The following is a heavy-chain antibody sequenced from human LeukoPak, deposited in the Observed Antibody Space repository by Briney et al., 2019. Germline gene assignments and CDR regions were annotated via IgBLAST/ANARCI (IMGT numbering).Heavy chain of an antibody. CDR3: ARESLNTGYYGMDV. V-gene: IGHV1-69*13. CDR1: GGSFSSYA. J-gene: IGHJ6*02. Sequence: GASVKVSCKASGGSFSSYAISWVRQAPGQGLEWMGGIIPMFGTANYAQKFQGRVTITADESTSTAYMELSSLRSEDTAVYYCARESLNTGYYGMDVWGQGTTVTVSS. CDR2: IIPMFGTA.